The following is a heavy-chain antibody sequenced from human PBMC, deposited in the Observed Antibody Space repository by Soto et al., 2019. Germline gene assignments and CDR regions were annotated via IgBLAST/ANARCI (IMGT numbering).Heavy chain of an antibody. CDR1: GYTFTSYG. Sequence: QVQLVQSGAEVKKPGASVKVSCKASGYTFTSYGISWVRQAPGQGLEWMGWISAYNGNTNYAQKLQGRVTMTTDTPTSTAYKELRSLRSDDTAVYYCARISPGDLAEGANWFDPWGQGTLVTVSS. J-gene: IGHJ5*02. D-gene: IGHD2-15*01. CDR3: ARISPGDLAEGANWFDP. V-gene: IGHV1-18*01. CDR2: ISAYNGNT.